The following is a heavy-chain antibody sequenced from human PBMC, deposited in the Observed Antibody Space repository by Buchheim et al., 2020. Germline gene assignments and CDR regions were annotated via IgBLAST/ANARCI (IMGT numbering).Heavy chain of an antibody. CDR2: ISSSGSTI. V-gene: IGHV3-48*03. J-gene: IGHJ6*02. Sequence: EVQLVESGGGLVQPGGSLRLSCAASGFTFSSYEMNWVRQAPGKGLEWVSYISSSGSTIYYADSVKGRFTISRDNAKNSLYLQMNSLRAEDTAVYYCARGDSDSRYYYYGMDVWGQGTT. CDR3: ARGDSDSRYYYYGMDV. D-gene: IGHD2-21*01. CDR1: GFTFSSYE.